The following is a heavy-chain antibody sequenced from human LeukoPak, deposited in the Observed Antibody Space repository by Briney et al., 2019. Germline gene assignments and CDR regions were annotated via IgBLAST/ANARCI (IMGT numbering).Heavy chain of an antibody. CDR2: INHSGST. V-gene: IGHV4-34*01. CDR3: ARIAVAGARGPWFDP. Sequence: SETLSLTCAVYGGSFSGYYWSWIRQPPGKGLGWIGEINHSGSTNYNPSLKSRVTISVDTSKNQFSLKLSSVTAADTAVYYCARIAVAGARGPWFDPWGQGTLVTVSS. J-gene: IGHJ5*02. D-gene: IGHD6-19*01. CDR1: GGSFSGYY.